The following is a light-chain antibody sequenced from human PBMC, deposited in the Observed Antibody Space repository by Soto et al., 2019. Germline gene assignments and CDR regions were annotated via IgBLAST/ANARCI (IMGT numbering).Light chain of an antibody. J-gene: IGKJ4*01. CDR1: QNIVNY. CDR2: GAS. Sequence: IQLTQSPSSLSASVGDRVTITCRASQNIVNYLNWYQRKPGKAPKLLIYGASSLQRGVPSRFSGSGSGTDFTLTISTLQPEDFGTFYCQQSYSVPLTFGGGTKVEIK. CDR3: QQSYSVPLT. V-gene: IGKV1-39*01.